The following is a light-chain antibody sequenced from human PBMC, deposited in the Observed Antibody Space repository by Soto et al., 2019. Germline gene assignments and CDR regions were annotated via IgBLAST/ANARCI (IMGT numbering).Light chain of an antibody. Sequence: EIVLTQSPGTLSLSPGERATLSCRASQSVSSSYLAWYQQKPGQAPRLLIYGASSRATGIPDRFSGSGSGTDFTLTISSLEPDDFGVYYCQQYRSSPLTFGGGTKVESK. V-gene: IGKV3-20*01. CDR2: GAS. CDR1: QSVSSSY. J-gene: IGKJ4*01. CDR3: QQYRSSPLT.